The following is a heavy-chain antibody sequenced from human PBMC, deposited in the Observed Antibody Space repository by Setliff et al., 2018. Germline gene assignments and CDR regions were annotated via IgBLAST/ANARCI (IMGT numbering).Heavy chain of an antibody. Sequence: GASVKVSCKASGYTFTSYYMHWVRQAPGQGLEWMGIINPSGGSTSYAQKFQGRVTMIRDESTSTAYMELSSLRSEDTAVYYCARNYDSSGYSKSHLGYYYYGMDVWGQGTTVTVSS. CDR2: INPSGGST. D-gene: IGHD3-22*01. CDR3: ARNYDSSGYSKSHLGYYYYGMDV. J-gene: IGHJ6*02. V-gene: IGHV1-46*01. CDR1: GYTFTSYY.